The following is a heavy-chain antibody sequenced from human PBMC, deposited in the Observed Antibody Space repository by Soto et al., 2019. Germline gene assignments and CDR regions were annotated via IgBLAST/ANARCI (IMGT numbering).Heavy chain of an antibody. Sequence: SETLSLTCAVAGDSISSSKWWSWVRQPPGKGLEWIGEIYHSGSTVYLPSLKSRLTMSLDTSNNQFSLNLRSVTAADTAVYYCAREPPRSCTGSKCLYYFDQWGQGTLVTVSS. CDR2: IYHSGST. D-gene: IGHD3-10*01. CDR1: GDSISSSKW. CDR3: AREPPRSCTGSKCLYYFDQ. J-gene: IGHJ4*02. V-gene: IGHV4-4*02.